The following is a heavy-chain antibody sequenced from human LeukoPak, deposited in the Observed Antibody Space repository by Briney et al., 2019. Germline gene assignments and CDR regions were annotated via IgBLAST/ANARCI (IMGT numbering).Heavy chain of an antibody. CDR1: GFTVSSNY. CDR2: IYSGGST. J-gene: IGHJ4*02. V-gene: IGHV3-53*01. Sequence: GGSLRLSCAASGFTVSSNYMSWVRQAPGKGLEWVSVIYSGGSTYYADSVKGRFTISRDNSKNTLYLQMNSLRAEDTAVYYCARDEHSSGWYLDYWGQGTLVTVSS. CDR3: ARDEHSSGWYLDY. D-gene: IGHD6-19*01.